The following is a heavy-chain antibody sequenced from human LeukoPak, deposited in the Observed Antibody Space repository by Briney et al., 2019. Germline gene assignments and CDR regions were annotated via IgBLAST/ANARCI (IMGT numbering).Heavy chain of an antibody. Sequence: ASVKVSCKASGYTFIGYYMHWVRQAPGQGLEWMGWINPHSGGTNSEQNFQGRVTMSRDTSISTVYMELSRLRSDDTALYYCAREGVIGDGYNFSDHWGQGTLVTVSP. CDR3: AREGVIGDGYNFSDH. D-gene: IGHD5-24*01. CDR2: INPHSGGT. J-gene: IGHJ4*02. CDR1: GYTFIGYY. V-gene: IGHV1-2*02.